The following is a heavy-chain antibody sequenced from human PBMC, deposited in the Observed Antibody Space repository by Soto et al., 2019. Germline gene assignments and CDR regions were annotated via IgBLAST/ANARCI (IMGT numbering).Heavy chain of an antibody. D-gene: IGHD4-17*01. CDR2: IYYSGST. V-gene: IGHV4-59*01. Sequence: PSETLSLTCTVSGGYISSYYWSWIRQPPGKGLEWIGYIYYSGSTNYNPSLKSRVTISVDTSKNQFSLKLSSVTAADTVVYYCTRVTTVVGPFAYWAQGTLVTVS. CDR3: TRVTTVVGPFAY. CDR1: GGYISSYY. J-gene: IGHJ4*02.